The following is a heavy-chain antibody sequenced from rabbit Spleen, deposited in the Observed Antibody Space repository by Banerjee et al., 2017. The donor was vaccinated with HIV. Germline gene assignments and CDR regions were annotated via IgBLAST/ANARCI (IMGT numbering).Heavy chain of an antibody. CDR2: IAGSSSGFT. J-gene: IGHJ4*01. CDR1: GFSFSSNDY. D-gene: IGHD2-1*01. V-gene: IGHV1S40*01. CDR3: ARGSATMTMVITGYYLNL. Sequence: QSLEESGGDLVKPGASLTLTCTASGFSFSSNDYMCWVRQAPGKGLEWISCIAGSSSGFTYSATWAKGRFTISKTSSTTVTLQMTSLTAADTATYFCARGSATMTMVITGYYLNLWGQGTLVTVS.